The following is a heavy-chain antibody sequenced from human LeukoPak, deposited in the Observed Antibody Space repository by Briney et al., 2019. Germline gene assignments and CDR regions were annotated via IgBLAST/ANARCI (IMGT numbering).Heavy chain of an antibody. Sequence: SETLSLTCAVSGGSISSGGYSWSWIRQPPGKGLEWIGYIYLSGSTYYNPSLKSRVTISVDRSKNQFSLKLSSVTAADTAVYYCTAGAYSSSWYGYYYYGMDVWGQGTTVTVSS. D-gene: IGHD6-13*01. CDR3: TAGAYSSSWYGYYYYGMDV. CDR2: IYLSGST. CDR1: GGSISSGGYS. J-gene: IGHJ6*02. V-gene: IGHV4-30-2*01.